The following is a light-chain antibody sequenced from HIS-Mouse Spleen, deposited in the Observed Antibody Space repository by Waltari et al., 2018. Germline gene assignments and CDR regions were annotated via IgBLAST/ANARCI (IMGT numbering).Light chain of an antibody. J-gene: IGLJ2*01. CDR1: SSNIGSNY. V-gene: IGLV1-47*01. CDR2: RNN. Sequence: QSVLTQPPSASGTPGQRVTISCSGSSSNIGSNYVYWYQQLPGTAPKLLINRNNQRPSGVPARFSGPKSGTSASLAISGLRSEDEADYYCAAWDDSLSGVVFGGGTKLTVL. CDR3: AAWDDSLSGVV.